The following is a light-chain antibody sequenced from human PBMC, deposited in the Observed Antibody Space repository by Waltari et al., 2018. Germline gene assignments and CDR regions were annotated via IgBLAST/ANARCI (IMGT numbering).Light chain of an antibody. CDR3: QQSFGAPLT. CDR2: GAS. Sequence: DIQMTQSPYSLSASVGDRVTITCQPSQSISTYLIWYQQKPGKAPQLLIYGASTLQSGVPSRFRGSGSGTDFTLTITSLQPEDFATYYCQQSFGAPLTFGGGTKVEFK. CDR1: QSISTY. V-gene: IGKV1-39*01. J-gene: IGKJ4*01.